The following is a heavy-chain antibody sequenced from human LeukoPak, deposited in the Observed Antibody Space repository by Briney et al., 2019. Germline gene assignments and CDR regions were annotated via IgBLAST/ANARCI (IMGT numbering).Heavy chain of an antibody. J-gene: IGHJ4*02. CDR3: ARGDNDERQLVPFFDY. D-gene: IGHD6-13*01. CDR2: ISSGGTTI. V-gene: IGHV3-48*03. Sequence: GGSLRISCVASGFTFSSYEMNWVRQAPGKGLECRSYISSGGTTIYYAHSVKGRFTISRDNAKYSLYLQMDSLRAEDTAVYYCARGDNDERQLVPFFDYWGEGTLLSVLS. CDR1: GFTFSSYE.